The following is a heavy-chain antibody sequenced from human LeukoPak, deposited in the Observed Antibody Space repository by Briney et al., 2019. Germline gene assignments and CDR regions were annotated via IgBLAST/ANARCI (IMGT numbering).Heavy chain of an antibody. J-gene: IGHJ4*02. CDR1: GYTFTSYY. CDR2: INPSGGST. D-gene: IGHD3-22*01. CDR3: AREGSSGYPQAYYFDY. Sequence: ASVKVSCKASGYTFTSYYMHWVRQVPGQGLEWMGIINPSGGSTSYAQKFQGRVTMTRDTSTSTVYMELSSLRSEDTAVYYCAREGSSGYPQAYYFDYWGQGTLVTVSS. V-gene: IGHV1-46*01.